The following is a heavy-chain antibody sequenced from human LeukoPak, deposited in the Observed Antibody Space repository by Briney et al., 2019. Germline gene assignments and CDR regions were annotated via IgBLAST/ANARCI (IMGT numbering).Heavy chain of an antibody. J-gene: IGHJ4*02. Sequence: GGSLGLSCAAAGFTFSSYGMHWVRQAPGKGLEWVAVISYDGSSEYSADSVKGRFTISRDNAKNTLYLQMNSLRAEDTAVYYCAKDQNPSRGYSRQYYFDYWGQGTLVTVSS. CDR3: AKDQNPSRGYSRQYYFDY. V-gene: IGHV3-30*18. CDR1: GFTFSSYG. CDR2: ISYDGSSE. D-gene: IGHD3-22*01.